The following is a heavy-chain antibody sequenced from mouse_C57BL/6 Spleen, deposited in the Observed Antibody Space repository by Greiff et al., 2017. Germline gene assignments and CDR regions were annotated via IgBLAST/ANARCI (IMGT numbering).Heavy chain of an antibody. CDR2: IDPSDSET. CDR3: ASAGYYGSNSLAY. D-gene: IGHD1-1*01. Sequence: QVQLQQPGAELVRPGSSVKLSCKASGYTFTSYWMHWVKQRPIQGLEWIGNIDPSDSETHYNQKFKDKATLTVDKSSSTAYMQLSSLTSEDSAVYSCASAGYYGSNSLAYWGQGTLVTVSA. J-gene: IGHJ3*01. V-gene: IGHV1-52*01. CDR1: GYTFTSYW.